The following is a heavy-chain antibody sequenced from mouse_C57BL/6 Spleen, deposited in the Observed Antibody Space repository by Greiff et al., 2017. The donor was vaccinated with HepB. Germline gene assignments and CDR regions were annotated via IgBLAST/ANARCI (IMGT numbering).Heavy chain of an antibody. Sequence: EVKLVESGGGLVKPGGSLKLSCAASGFTFSSYAMSWVRQTPEKRLEWVATISDGGSYTYYPDNVKGRFTISRDNAKNNLYLQMSHLKSEDTAMYYCARERIYYDPFAYWGQGTLVTVSA. D-gene: IGHD2-4*01. V-gene: IGHV5-4*01. CDR2: ISDGGSYT. J-gene: IGHJ3*01. CDR1: GFTFSSYA. CDR3: ARERIYYDPFAY.